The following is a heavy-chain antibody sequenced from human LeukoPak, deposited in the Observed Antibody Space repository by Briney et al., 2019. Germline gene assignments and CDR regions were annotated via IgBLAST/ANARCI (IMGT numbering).Heavy chain of an antibody. V-gene: IGHV4-31*03. CDR3: ARDVTSYCSSTSCYRHFDY. D-gene: IGHD2-2*01. Sequence: SQTLSLTCTVSGGSISSGGYYWSWIRQHPGKGLEWIGYIYYSGSTYYNPSLKSRVTISVDTSKNQFSLKLSSVTAADTAVYYCARDVTSYCSSTSCYRHFDYWGQGTLVTVSS. J-gene: IGHJ4*02. CDR1: GGSISSGGYY. CDR2: IYYSGST.